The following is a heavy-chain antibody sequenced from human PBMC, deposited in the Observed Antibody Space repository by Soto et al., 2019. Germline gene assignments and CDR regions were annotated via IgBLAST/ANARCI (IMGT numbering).Heavy chain of an antibody. V-gene: IGHV4-30-4*01. CDR3: ARAFDILTRYYFDY. CDR1: GGSISSVEYY. J-gene: IGHJ4*02. Sequence: SETLSLTCTVSGGSISSVEYYWSWIRQPPGKGLEWIGYIYYSGSTYYNPSLKSRVTISVDTSKNQFSLKLSSVTAADTAVYYCARAFDILTRYYFDYWGQGTLVTVSS. D-gene: IGHD3-9*01. CDR2: IYYSGST.